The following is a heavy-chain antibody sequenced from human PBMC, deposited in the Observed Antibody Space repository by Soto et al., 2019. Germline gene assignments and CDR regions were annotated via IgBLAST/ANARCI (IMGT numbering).Heavy chain of an antibody. CDR1: GLPKYW. J-gene: IGHJ4*02. D-gene: IGHD3-16*01. V-gene: IGHV3-7*01. CDR3: ARGGGWLIED. CDR2: IKQDGSEK. Sequence: DVQLVESGGGLVQPGGSLRLSCEDSGLPKYWMTWVRQAPGKGLEWVANIKQDGSEKEYVDAVQGRFTISRDNAKKSLYLQMNSLTVEDTSVYYCARGGGWLIEDWGQGILCTVSS.